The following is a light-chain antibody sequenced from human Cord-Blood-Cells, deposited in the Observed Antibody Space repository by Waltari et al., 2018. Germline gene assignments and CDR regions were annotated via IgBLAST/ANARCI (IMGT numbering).Light chain of an antibody. CDR3: QKYGSSPRT. Sequence: EIVLTQSPGTLSLSPGERATLSCRASQSVSSSYLAWYQQEPGQAPRLLIYGASSRAPGIPDRFSGGGSGTDFTLTISRLEPEDCAVYYCQKYGSSPRTFGQGTKVEIK. J-gene: IGKJ1*01. CDR2: GAS. V-gene: IGKV3-20*01. CDR1: QSVSSSY.